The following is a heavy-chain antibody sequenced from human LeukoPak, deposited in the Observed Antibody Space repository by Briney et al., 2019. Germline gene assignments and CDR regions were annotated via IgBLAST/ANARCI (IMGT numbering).Heavy chain of an antibody. CDR1: EFTVSSNY. CDR3: ARCKTYGSGSYCYYGMDV. D-gene: IGHD3-10*01. CDR2: IYSGGTT. Sequence: SGGSLRLSCAASEFTVSSNYMTWVRQAPGKGLEWVSVIYSGGTTYYADSVKGRFTISRDNSKNTLYLHMNSLRAEDTAVYYCARCKTYGSGSYCYYGMDVWGQGTTVTVSS. V-gene: IGHV3-53*01. J-gene: IGHJ6*02.